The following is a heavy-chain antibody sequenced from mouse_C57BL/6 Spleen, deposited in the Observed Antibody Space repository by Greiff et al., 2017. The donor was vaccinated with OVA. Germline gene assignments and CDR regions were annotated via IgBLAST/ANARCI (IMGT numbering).Heavy chain of an antibody. D-gene: IGHD2-12*01. CDR3: VRQSYGLDY. J-gene: IGHJ2*01. V-gene: IGHV10-1*01. CDR2: IRRKSNNYAI. CDR1: GFSFNTYA. Sequence: GGGLVQPKGSLKLSCAASGFSFNTYAMNWVRQAPGKGLEWVARIRRKSNNYAIYDADSVKDIFTISRDDSESMLYLKMNNLKTDDTAMYYCVRQSYGLDYWGQGTTLTVSS.